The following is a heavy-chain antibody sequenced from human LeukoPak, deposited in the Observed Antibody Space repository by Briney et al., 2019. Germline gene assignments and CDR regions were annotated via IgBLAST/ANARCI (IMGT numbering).Heavy chain of an antibody. V-gene: IGHV1-2*02. CDR2: INPNSGGT. CDR3: ARGSSSWSPSTYYLEY. CDR1: GYTFTRYY. D-gene: IGHD6-13*01. J-gene: IGHJ4*02. Sequence: GASVKVSCKASGYTFTRYYMHWVRQVPGQALEWMGWINPNSGGTNYAQKFQGRVTMTRDTSITTAYMELSRLRSDDTAVYYCARGSSSWSPSTYYLEYCGQGTPVTVSS.